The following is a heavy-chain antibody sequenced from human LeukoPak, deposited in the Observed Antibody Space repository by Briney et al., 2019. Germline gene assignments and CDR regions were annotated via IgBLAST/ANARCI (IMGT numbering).Heavy chain of an antibody. CDR3: ASPSFSGEPQFDY. CDR1: GFTFSSYA. J-gene: IGHJ4*02. D-gene: IGHD1-14*01. CDR2: ISYDGNNK. V-gene: IGHV3-30-3*01. Sequence: GRSLRLSCAASGFTFSSYAMHWVRQAPGKGLEWVAVISYDGNNKYYADSVKGRFTISRDNSKNTLYLQMNSLRAEDTAVYYCASPSFSGEPQFDYWGQGTLVTVSS.